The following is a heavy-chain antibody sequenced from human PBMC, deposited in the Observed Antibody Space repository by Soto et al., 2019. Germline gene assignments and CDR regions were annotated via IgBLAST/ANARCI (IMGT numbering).Heavy chain of an antibody. Sequence: EVQLVESGGGLVQPGGSLRLSCAASGFTVSSNYMSWVRQAPGKGLEGVSVIYSGGSTYYADSVKGRFTISRDNSKNTLYLQMNSLRAEDTAVYYCARAPDSSGYYRDGYWGQGTLVTVSS. D-gene: IGHD3-22*01. CDR1: GFTVSSNY. CDR3: ARAPDSSGYYRDGY. J-gene: IGHJ4*02. CDR2: IYSGGST. V-gene: IGHV3-66*01.